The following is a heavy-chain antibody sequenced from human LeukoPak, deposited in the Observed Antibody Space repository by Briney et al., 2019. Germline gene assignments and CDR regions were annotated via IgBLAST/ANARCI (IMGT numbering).Heavy chain of an antibody. V-gene: IGHV1-58*01. J-gene: IGHJ3*02. CDR2: IVVGSGNT. CDR3: AADAQLERRCAFDI. CDR1: GFTFTSSA. D-gene: IGHD1-1*01. Sequence: SVKVSCKASGFTFTSSAVQWVRQARGQRLEWIGWIVVGSGNTNYAQKFQERVTITRDMSTSTDYMELSSLRSEDTAVYYCAADAQLERRCAFDIWGQGTMVTVSS.